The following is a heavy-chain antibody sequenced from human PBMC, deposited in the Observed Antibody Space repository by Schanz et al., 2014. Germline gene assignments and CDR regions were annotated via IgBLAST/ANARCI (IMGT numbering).Heavy chain of an antibody. D-gene: IGHD3-10*01. V-gene: IGHV3-48*01. CDR1: GFTISSYS. J-gene: IGHJ1*01. CDR3: ASGVHVSSLQKGLQF. Sequence: EADLVESGGGLVKRGGSLRLSCAASGFTISSYSMNWVRQVPGKGLEWLSYIATSSSTRHYADSVKGRVTISRDNAKNSVSLQMRRLRVEDTAVYYCASGVHVSSLQKGLQFWGRGTLVIVSS. CDR2: IATSSSTR.